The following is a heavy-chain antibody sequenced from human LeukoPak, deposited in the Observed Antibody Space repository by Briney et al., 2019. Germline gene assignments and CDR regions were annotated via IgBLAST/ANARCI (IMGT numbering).Heavy chain of an antibody. Sequence: GASVKVSCKASGYTFTGYYMHWVRQAPGQGLEWMGWINPNSGGTNYAQKFQGRVTMTRDTSISTAYMELSRLRSDDTAVYYCARTRITMVGGVISPNGFAPGGQGPLVTVS. D-gene: IGHD3-10*01. CDR3: ARTRITMVGGVISPNGFAP. CDR1: GYTFTGYY. J-gene: IGHJ5*02. CDR2: INPNSGGT. V-gene: IGHV1-2*02.